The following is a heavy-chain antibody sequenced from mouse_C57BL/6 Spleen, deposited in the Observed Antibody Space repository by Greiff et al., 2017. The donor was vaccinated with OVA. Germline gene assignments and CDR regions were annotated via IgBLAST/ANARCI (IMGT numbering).Heavy chain of an antibody. CDR2: IYPGDGDT. D-gene: IGHD2-5*01. CDR1: GYAFSSYW. J-gene: IGHJ4*01. CDR3: ARRSNLYYYAMDY. Sequence: VQLQQSGAELVKPGASVKISCKASGYAFSSYWMNWVKQRPGKGLEWIGQIYPGDGDTNYNGKFKGKATLTADKSSSTAYMQLSSLTSEDSAVYFCARRSNLYYYAMDYWGQGTSVTVSS. V-gene: IGHV1-80*01.